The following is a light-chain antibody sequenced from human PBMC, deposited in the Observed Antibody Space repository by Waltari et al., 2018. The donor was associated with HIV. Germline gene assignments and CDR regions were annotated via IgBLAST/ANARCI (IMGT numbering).Light chain of an antibody. CDR3: ASWDDRLNGQGV. CDR1: RSNIGINT. Sequence: QSVLTQPPSASGIPGQRVTISCSGTRSNIGINTVNWYPKLPGTAPKLLIYNDDQRPSGVPERFSGSRSGTSASLAINGLQSEDEADYYCASWDDRLNGQGVFGGGTTLTVL. J-gene: IGLJ3*02. V-gene: IGLV1-44*01. CDR2: NDD.